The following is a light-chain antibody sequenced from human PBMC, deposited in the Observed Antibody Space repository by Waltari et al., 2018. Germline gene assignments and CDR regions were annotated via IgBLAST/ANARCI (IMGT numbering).Light chain of an antibody. V-gene: IGLV2-8*01. CDR3: TSYAGSNIVV. CDR2: EVS. Sequence: QSALTQPPSASGSPGQSVTISCTGPSSDVGAYNFVSWYQQHPGKAPKFMMYEVSKRPSGVPDRFSGSKSGNTASLTVSGLQVEDEADYYCTSYAGSNIVVFGGGTKLTVL. CDR1: SSDVGAYNF. J-gene: IGLJ2*01.